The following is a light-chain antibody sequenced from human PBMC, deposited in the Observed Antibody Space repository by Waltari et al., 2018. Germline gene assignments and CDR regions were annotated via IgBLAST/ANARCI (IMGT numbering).Light chain of an antibody. V-gene: IGKV1-39*01. J-gene: IGKJ1*01. CDR1: QVLDSF. CDR2: AAS. Sequence: DIKMTQSPSSLSASVGDSVTITCRASQVLDSFLAWYQKKPGEAHKLLIFAASTLHSGVPSRFSGSGSGADYTLTITGLQPEDAATYYCQHSYNNPQTFGPGTRVEIK. CDR3: QHSYNNPQT.